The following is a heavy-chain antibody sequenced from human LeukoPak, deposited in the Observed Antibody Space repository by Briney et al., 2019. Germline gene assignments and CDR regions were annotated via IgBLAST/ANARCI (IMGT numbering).Heavy chain of an antibody. V-gene: IGHV4-59*01. CDR3: ARENRYCSSTSCSYYYYMDV. CDR2: IYYSGST. D-gene: IGHD2-2*01. J-gene: IGHJ6*03. Sequence: SETLSLTCTVSGGSISSYYWSWIRQPPGKGLEWIGYIYYSGSTNYNPSLKSRVTISVDTSKNQLSLKLSSVTAADTAVYYCARENRYCSSTSCSYYYYMDVWGKGTTVTVSS. CDR1: GGSISSYY.